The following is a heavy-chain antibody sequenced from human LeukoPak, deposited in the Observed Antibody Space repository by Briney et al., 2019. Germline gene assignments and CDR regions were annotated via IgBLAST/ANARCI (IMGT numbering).Heavy chain of an antibody. CDR1: GGSISSYY. CDR2: IYYSGST. Sequence: PSETLSLTCTVSGGSISSYYWSWIRQPPGKGLEWLGYIYYSGSTNYNPSLKSRVNISVDTSKIQFSLKLSSVTAADTAVYYCARVLGGAFDIWGQGTMVTVSS. V-gene: IGHV4-59*01. CDR3: ARVLGGAFDI. J-gene: IGHJ3*02. D-gene: IGHD3-10*01.